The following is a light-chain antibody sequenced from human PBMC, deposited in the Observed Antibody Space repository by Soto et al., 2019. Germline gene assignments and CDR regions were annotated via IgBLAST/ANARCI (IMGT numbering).Light chain of an antibody. CDR3: QQRSNWPKT. J-gene: IGKJ1*01. Sequence: VLTQSPDTVSLSPVERATLSCRASQNFGSSYLAWYQQKPGQAPRLLIYDASNRATGIPARFSGSGSGTDFTLTISSLEPEDFAVYYCQQRSNWPKTFGQGTKVDI. V-gene: IGKV3-11*01. CDR1: QNFGSSY. CDR2: DAS.